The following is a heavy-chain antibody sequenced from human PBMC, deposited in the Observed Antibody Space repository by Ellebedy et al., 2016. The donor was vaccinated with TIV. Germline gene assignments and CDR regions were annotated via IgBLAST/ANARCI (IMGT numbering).Heavy chain of an antibody. CDR2: ISGYSGNT. Sequence: ASVKVSCKASHYTFSSYGISWVRQAPGQGLEWMGWISGYSGNTTYAQNLQGRVTMTTDTSTSTAYMELRSLRSDDTAVYYCARDAGVHYFDYWGQGTLVTVSS. CDR1: HYTFSSYG. D-gene: IGHD3-10*01. V-gene: IGHV1-18*01. CDR3: ARDAGVHYFDY. J-gene: IGHJ4*02.